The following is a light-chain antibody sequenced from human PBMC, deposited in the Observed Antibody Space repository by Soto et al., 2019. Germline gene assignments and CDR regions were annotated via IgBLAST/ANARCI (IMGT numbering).Light chain of an antibody. CDR3: GADHGRGSNYV. CDR2: VGTGGIVG. V-gene: IGLV9-49*01. J-gene: IGLJ1*01. Sequence: QSVLTQPPSASASLGASVTLNCTLSSGYSNYKVDWYQQRPGKGPRFVMRVGTGGIVGSKGDGIPDRFSVLGSGLNRYLTIKNIQEEDESDYHCGADHGRGSNYVFGTGTKLTVL. CDR1: SGYSNYK.